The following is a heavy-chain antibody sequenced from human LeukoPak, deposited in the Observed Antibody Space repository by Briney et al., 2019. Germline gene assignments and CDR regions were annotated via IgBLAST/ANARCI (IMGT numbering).Heavy chain of an antibody. D-gene: IGHD3-3*01. CDR3: ARVKGTARPFIFGMDV. J-gene: IGHJ6*02. CDR1: GXSFSGYY. CDR2: INHSGST. Sequence: SETLSLTCAVYGXSFSGYYGSWIRQPPGKGLEWIGEINHSGSTNYNPSLKSRVTISVDTSKNQFSLKLSSVTAADTAVYYCARVKGTARPFIFGMDVWGQGTTVTVSS. V-gene: IGHV4-34*01.